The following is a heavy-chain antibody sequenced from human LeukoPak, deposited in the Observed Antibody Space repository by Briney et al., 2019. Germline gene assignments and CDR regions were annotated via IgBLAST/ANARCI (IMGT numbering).Heavy chain of an antibody. D-gene: IGHD3-10*01. CDR3: AKDRSGSLLGYFDY. Sequence: GGSLRLSGAASGFTFSSYAMHWVRQAPGKELEYVSAISSNGGSTYYANSVKGRFTISRDNAKNSLYLQMNSLRAEDTALYYCAKDRSGSLLGYFDYWGQGTLVTVSS. CDR2: ISSNGGST. V-gene: IGHV3-64*01. CDR1: GFTFSSYA. J-gene: IGHJ4*02.